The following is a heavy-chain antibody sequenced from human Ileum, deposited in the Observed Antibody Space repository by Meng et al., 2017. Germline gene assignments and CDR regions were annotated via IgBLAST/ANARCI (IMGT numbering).Heavy chain of an antibody. D-gene: IGHD3-16*01. Sequence: VELVKSGGGFAKPGGSLRLSCAASGFTCSDRWMTWVRQAPGKGLEWVGHIQSKADGGTTDYAAPVKGRFTISRDDSKSTLYLQMNSLKTEDTAVYYCTTFYAGYWGQRTLVTVSS. J-gene: IGHJ4*02. CDR2: IQSKADGGTT. CDR1: GFTCSDRW. CDR3: TTFYAGY. V-gene: IGHV3-15*01.